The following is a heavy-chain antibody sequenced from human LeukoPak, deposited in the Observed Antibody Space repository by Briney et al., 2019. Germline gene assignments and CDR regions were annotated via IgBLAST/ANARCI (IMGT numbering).Heavy chain of an antibody. D-gene: IGHD3-10*02. V-gene: IGHV3-11*04. Sequence: GGSLRLSCAASGFTFSDYNMRWIRQAPGKGLEWVSSISRSGSTKYYADSVKGRFTISRDNAKNSLFLQMNGLRAEDTAVYYCAELGITMIGGVWGKGTTVTISS. J-gene: IGHJ6*04. CDR1: GFTFSDYN. CDR3: AELGITMIGGV. CDR2: ISRSGSTK.